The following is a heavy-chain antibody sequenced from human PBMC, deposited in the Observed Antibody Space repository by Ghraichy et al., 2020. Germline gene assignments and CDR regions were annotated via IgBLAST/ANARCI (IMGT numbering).Heavy chain of an antibody. Sequence: GGSLRLSCAASGFTFSSYAMHWVRQAPGKGLEWVAVISYDGSNKYYADSVKGRFTISRDNSKNTLYLQMNSLRAEDTAVYYCAKDINLLELWYGMDVWGQGTTVTVSS. D-gene: IGHD1-7*01. CDR2: ISYDGSNK. V-gene: IGHV3-30*18. CDR1: GFTFSSYA. J-gene: IGHJ6*02. CDR3: AKDINLLELWYGMDV.